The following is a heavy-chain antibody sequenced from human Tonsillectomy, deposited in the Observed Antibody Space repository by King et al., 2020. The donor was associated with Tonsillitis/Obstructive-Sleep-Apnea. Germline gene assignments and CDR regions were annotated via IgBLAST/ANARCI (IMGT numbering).Heavy chain of an antibody. CDR2: IDPSDSQT. Sequence: EVQLVQSGAEVREPGESLSISCKASGYRFTTYWISWVRQLPGKGLEWMGRIDPSDSQTNYSPSFQGHVTISSDNSITTAHLQWSSLKASDTAMYYCTRHPPSGYGNDYWGQGTLVTVSS. CDR1: GYRFTTYW. V-gene: IGHV5-10-1*01. CDR3: TRHPPSGYGNDY. J-gene: IGHJ4*02. D-gene: IGHD5-12*01.